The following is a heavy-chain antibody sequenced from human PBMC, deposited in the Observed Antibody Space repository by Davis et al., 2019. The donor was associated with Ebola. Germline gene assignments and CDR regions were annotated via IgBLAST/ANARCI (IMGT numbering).Heavy chain of an antibody. D-gene: IGHD4-17*01. J-gene: IGHJ5*02. CDR3: ARETTTVTTGWFDP. Sequence: MPSETLSLTCTVSGGSISSGGYSWDWIRQHPGKGLEWIGYIYYSGITYYNPSLRSRVTISVDPSKNQFSLKLSSVTAADTAVYYWARETTTVTTGWFDPWGQGTLVTVSS. CDR1: GGSISSGGYS. CDR2: IYYSGIT. V-gene: IGHV4-31*03.